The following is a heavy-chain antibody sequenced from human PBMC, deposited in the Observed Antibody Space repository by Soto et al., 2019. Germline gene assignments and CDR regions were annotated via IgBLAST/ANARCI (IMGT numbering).Heavy chain of an antibody. Sequence: QVQLQQWGAGLLKPSETLSLTCAVYGGSFSGYYWSWIRQPPGKGLEWIGEINHSGSTNYNPSLKSRVTISVETSKNQFSLKLRSVTAADTAVYYCARDVARSRKGRHNWFDPWGQGTLVTVSS. CDR2: INHSGST. V-gene: IGHV4-34*01. CDR1: GGSFSGYY. D-gene: IGHD2-15*01. CDR3: ARDVARSRKGRHNWFDP. J-gene: IGHJ5*02.